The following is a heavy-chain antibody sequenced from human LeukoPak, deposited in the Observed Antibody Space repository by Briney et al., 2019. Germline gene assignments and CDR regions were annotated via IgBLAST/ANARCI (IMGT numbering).Heavy chain of an antibody. Sequence: GGSLRLSCAASGFTFSTYWMTWVRQAPGKGLEWVSSISSRSSYRYYADSMKGRFTISRDNAKNSLYLQMNSLRAEDTAVYYRARATQYCSGGSCYDTWFDPWGQGTLVTVSS. CDR2: ISSRSSYR. CDR3: ARATQYCSGGSCYDTWFDP. CDR1: GFTFSTYW. D-gene: IGHD2-15*01. J-gene: IGHJ5*02. V-gene: IGHV3-21*01.